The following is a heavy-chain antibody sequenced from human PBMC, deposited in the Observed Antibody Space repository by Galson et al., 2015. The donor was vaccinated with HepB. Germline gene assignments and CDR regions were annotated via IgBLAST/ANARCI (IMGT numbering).Heavy chain of an antibody. Sequence: SGYTFSSYDINWVRQATGQRLEWMGWMNPNSGNTGYAQKFQGRVTMTRNTSISTAYMELSSLTSEDTAVYYCARGRRDTAVAAPAAVLPDYWGQGILVTVSS. CDR2: MNPNSGNT. V-gene: IGHV1-8*01. J-gene: IGHJ4*02. CDR3: ARGRRDTAVAAPAAVLPDY. CDR1: GYTFSSYD. D-gene: IGHD6-19*01.